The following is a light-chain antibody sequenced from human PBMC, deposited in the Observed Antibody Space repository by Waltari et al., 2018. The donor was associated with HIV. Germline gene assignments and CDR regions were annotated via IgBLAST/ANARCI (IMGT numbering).Light chain of an antibody. CDR3: QQYYNIPPT. CDR1: QSVLFSSNNKNY. Sequence: DIVMTKSPDSLGVSLGERATINCKSSQSVLFSSNNKNYLSWYQQKPGQPPKLLIYWASTRESGVPDRFSGSGSGTDFTLTISSLQAEDVAVYYCQQYYNIPPTFGQGTLLEIK. CDR2: WAS. V-gene: IGKV4-1*01. J-gene: IGKJ5*01.